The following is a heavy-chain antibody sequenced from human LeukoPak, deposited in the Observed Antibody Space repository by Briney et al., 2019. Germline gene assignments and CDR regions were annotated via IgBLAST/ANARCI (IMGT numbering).Heavy chain of an antibody. CDR2: INPNSGNR. D-gene: IGHD2-15*01. J-gene: IGHJ4*02. Sequence: ASVKVSCKASGYTFTSLDINWVRQATGQGLEWMGWINPNSGNRGYAQQFQGRVTITSDTSISTVYMELSSLRSEDTAVYYCARVDGSPDYWGQGTLVTVSS. CDR1: GYTFTSLD. CDR3: ARVDGSPDY. V-gene: IGHV1-8*01.